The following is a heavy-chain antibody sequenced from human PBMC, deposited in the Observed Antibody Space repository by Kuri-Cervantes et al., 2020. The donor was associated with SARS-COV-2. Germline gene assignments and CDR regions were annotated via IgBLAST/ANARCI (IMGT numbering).Heavy chain of an antibody. J-gene: IGHJ6*02. CDR3: ARDAEYCSGGSCYSGIVYYYYGMDV. Sequence: GGSLRLSCAASGFTFSSYSMNWVRQAPGKGLEWVSSISSSSSYIYYADSVKGRFTISRDNAKNSLYLQMNSLRAEDTAVYYCARDAEYCSGGSCYSGIVYYYYGMDVWGQGTTVTVSS. CDR1: GFTFSSYS. CDR2: ISSSSSYI. D-gene: IGHD2-15*01. V-gene: IGHV3-21*01.